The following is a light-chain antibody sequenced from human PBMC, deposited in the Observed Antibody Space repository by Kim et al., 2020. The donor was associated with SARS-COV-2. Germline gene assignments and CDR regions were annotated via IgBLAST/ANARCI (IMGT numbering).Light chain of an antibody. J-gene: IGKJ1*01. CDR3: QQYNSYPWT. V-gene: IGKV1-5*03. Sequence: DIQMTQSPSTLSASVRDRVTITCRASQSISSWLAWYQQKPGEAPKLVIYKASSLERGVPSWFSGSGSGTEFTLTISSLRPEDFATYYCQQYNSYPWTFGQGTKVDIK. CDR1: QSISSW. CDR2: KAS.